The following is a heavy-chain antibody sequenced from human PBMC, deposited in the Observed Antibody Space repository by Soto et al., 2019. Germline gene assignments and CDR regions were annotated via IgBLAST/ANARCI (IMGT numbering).Heavy chain of an antibody. CDR2: IYHSGST. J-gene: IGHJ5*02. V-gene: IGHV4-31*03. CDR3: ARAEVRPWFDP. Sequence: QVQLQESGPGLVKPSQTLSLTCTVSGGSISSGGYYWSWIRQHPGKGLEWIGYIYHSGSTYYNPSLKSRVTISLDTSKNQFSLTLSSVTAADTAVYYWARAEVRPWFDPWGQGTLVTVSS. D-gene: IGHD2-2*01. CDR1: GGSISSGGYY.